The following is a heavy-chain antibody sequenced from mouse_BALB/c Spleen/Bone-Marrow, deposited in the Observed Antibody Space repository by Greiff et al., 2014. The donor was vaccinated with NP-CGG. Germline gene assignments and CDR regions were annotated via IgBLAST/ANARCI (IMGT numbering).Heavy chain of an antibody. CDR3: ARSAYYGSSYGAMDY. CDR1: GYAFSSSW. Sequence: VQLQQSGPELVKPGASVKISCTGSGYAFSSSWMNWVKQRPGQGLEWIGRIYPGDGDTNSNGRFKGKATLTADRSSNTAYMQLSSLTSVDSAVYFCARSAYYGSSYGAMDYWGQGTSVTVSP. J-gene: IGHJ4*01. CDR2: IYPGDGDT. D-gene: IGHD1-1*01. V-gene: IGHV1-82*01.